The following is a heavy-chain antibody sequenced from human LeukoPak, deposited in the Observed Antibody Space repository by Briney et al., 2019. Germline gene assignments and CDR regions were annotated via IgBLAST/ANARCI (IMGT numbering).Heavy chain of an antibody. J-gene: IGHJ2*01. CDR3: ARDPLQSGGWNWYFDL. V-gene: IGHV3-11*01. D-gene: IGHD6-25*01. Sequence: GGSLRLSCAASGFTFGDFHMSWIRLAPGKGLEWVAYTSTTGRTIYYADSVKGRFVISRDNADQSLYLQMNSLRVEDSAMYFCARDPLQSGGWNWYFDLWGRGTLVAVSS. CDR2: TSTTGRTI. CDR1: GFTFGDFH.